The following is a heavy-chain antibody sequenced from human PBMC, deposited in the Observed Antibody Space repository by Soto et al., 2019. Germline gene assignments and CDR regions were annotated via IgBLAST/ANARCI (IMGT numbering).Heavy chain of an antibody. Sequence: GGSLRLSCAASGFTFSSYGMNWVRQAPGKGLEWVSYISSSSSTIYYADSVKGRFTISRDNAKNSPYLQMNSLRAEDTAVYYCARDESYCGGDCYPNWFDPWGQGTLVTVSS. CDR2: ISSSSSTI. V-gene: IGHV3-48*01. D-gene: IGHD2-21*02. J-gene: IGHJ5*02. CDR3: ARDESYCGGDCYPNWFDP. CDR1: GFTFSSYG.